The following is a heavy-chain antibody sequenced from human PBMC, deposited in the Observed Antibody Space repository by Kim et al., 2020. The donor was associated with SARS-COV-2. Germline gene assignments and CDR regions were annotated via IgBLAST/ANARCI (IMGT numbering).Heavy chain of an antibody. CDR1: GFTLSSYG. Sequence: GGSLRLSCAASGFTLSSYGMHWVRQAPGKGLEWVAVISYDGTNKYYADSVKGRFTISRDNSKNTLYLQMNSLKTEDTAVYYCAKPRESSSWYYGFDIWGQGTMVTVSS. D-gene: IGHD6-13*01. CDR3: AKPRESSSWYYGFDI. V-gene: IGHV3-30*18. J-gene: IGHJ3*02. CDR2: ISYDGTNK.